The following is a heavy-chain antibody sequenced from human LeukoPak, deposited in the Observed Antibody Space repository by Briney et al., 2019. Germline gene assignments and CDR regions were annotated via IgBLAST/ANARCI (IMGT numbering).Heavy chain of an antibody. CDR1: GGSISSGGYY. CDR3: ARDQRTSGYDPSDAFDI. V-gene: IGHV4-31*03. Sequence: SQTLSLTCTVSGGSISSGGYYWSWIRQHPGKGLEWIGYIYYSGSTYYNPSLKSRVTISVDTSKNQFSLKLSSVTAADTAVYYCARDQRTSGYDPSDAFDIWGQGTMVTVSS. CDR2: IYYSGST. D-gene: IGHD5-12*01. J-gene: IGHJ3*02.